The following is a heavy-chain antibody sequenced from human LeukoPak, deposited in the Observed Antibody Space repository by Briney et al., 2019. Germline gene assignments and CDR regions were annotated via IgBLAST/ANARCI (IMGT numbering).Heavy chain of an antibody. D-gene: IGHD3-10*01. CDR1: GFTFSSYW. Sequence: GGSLRLACAGSGFTFSSYWMSWVGQAPGKGLERVTDIKEDGSEKYYVDSVKGRFTISRDNAKNSLYLQMNSLRAEDTAVYYCALTPDYYGSGSFDYSGQGTLVTVSS. V-gene: IGHV3-7*01. J-gene: IGHJ4*02. CDR2: IKEDGSEK. CDR3: ALTPDYYGSGSFDY.